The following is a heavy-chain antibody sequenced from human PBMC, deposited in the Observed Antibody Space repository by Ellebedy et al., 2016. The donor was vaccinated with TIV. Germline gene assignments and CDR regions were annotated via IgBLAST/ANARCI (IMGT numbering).Heavy chain of an antibody. CDR2: VYYSGST. D-gene: IGHD1-14*01. V-gene: IGHV4-59*11. Sequence: MPSETLSLTCTVSGGSISSHYWSWIRQPPGKGLEWIGYVYYSGSTNYNPSLKSRVIMSLDTSKNQFSLRLSSVTAADTALYYCARYNRVSYYYLDYWGQGTLVTVSS. CDR3: ARYNRVSYYYLDY. CDR1: GGSISSHY. J-gene: IGHJ4*02.